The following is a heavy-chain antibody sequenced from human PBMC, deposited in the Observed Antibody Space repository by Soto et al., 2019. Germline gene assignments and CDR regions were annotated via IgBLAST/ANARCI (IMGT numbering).Heavy chain of an antibody. CDR1: GYTFTSYG. CDR3: ATHREVGATTSLDY. CDR2: ISAYNGNT. J-gene: IGHJ4*02. D-gene: IGHD1-26*01. V-gene: IGHV1-18*04. Sequence: AAVKVSCKASGYTFTSYGISWVRQAPGQGLEWMGWISAYNGNTNYAQKLQGRVTMTTDTSTSTAYMELRSLRSDDTAVYYCATHREVGATTSLDYWGQGTLVTVSS.